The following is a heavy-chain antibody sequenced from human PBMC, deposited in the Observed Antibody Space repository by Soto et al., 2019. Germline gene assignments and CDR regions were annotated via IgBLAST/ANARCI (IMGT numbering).Heavy chain of an antibody. D-gene: IGHD2-2*01. CDR2: INPNSGGT. CDR1: GYTFTGYY. J-gene: IGHJ4*02. Sequence: ASVKVSCKASGYTFTGYYMHWLRQAPGQGLEWMGWINPNSGGTNYAQKFQGWVTMTRDTSISTAYMELSRLRSDDTAVYYCARGGDGPYCSSTSCSPPDFDYWGQGTLVTVSS. V-gene: IGHV1-2*04. CDR3: ARGGDGPYCSSTSCSPPDFDY.